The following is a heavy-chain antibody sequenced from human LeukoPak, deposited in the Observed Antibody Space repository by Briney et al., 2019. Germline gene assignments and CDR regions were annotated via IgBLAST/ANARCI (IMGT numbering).Heavy chain of an antibody. CDR3: AKDVVPDSGWDLDY. Sequence: GGAPRLFRAASRDTFSTSSITWGPAGPGKGLEGGSSIYPSGNSTYLADSVKGRFTISRDNSKNTLHQQMSNLRNEGTAIYYCAKDVVPDSGWDLDYWGQGTLVTVSS. J-gene: IGHJ4*02. D-gene: IGHD6-19*01. CDR2: IYPSGNST. V-gene: IGHV3-23*05. CDR1: RDTFSTSS.